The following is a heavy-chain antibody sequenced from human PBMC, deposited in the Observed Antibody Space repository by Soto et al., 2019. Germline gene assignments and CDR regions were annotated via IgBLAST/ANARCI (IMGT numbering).Heavy chain of an antibody. J-gene: IGHJ5*02. CDR2: IIPIFGAA. CDR1: GGTFSSYG. CDR3: ARDRGGDQRIRFDP. D-gene: IGHD4-17*01. V-gene: IGHV1-69*12. Sequence: QVQLVQSGAEVKKPGSSVKVSCKASGGTFSSYGISWVRQAPGQGLEWMGGIIPIFGAAKYAQKFHGRVTITADESTSTVYMELSSLRSEDTAVYYCARDRGGDQRIRFDPWGQGTLVTVSS.